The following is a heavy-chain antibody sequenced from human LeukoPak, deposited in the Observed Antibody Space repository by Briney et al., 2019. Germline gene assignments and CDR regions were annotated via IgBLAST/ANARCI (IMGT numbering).Heavy chain of an antibody. CDR1: GFTFSNYW. Sequence: GGSLRLSCATSGFTFSNYWMSWVRQAPGKGLEWVANIKQDGSVKYYVDSVRGRFTISRDNAKNSLYLQVNSLRVEDTAVYYCARDGGWIAVAGTTKWFDSWGQGTLVSVSS. V-gene: IGHV3-7*01. D-gene: IGHD6-19*01. CDR3: ARDGGWIAVAGTTKWFDS. CDR2: IKQDGSVK. J-gene: IGHJ5*01.